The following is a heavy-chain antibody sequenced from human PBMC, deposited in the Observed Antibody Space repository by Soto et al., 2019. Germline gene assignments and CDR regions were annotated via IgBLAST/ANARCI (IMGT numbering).Heavy chain of an antibody. Sequence: GGSLRLSCAASGFTFKNYAMSWVRQAPGKGPEWVSTISGSGVNTYYADSVKGRFTISRDNSKNTVFLQMNSLRAEDTAVYYCAKDQGYCSSNTCYWFGPWGQGSLVTVSS. D-gene: IGHD2-2*01. CDR3: AKDQGYCSSNTCYWFGP. V-gene: IGHV3-23*01. CDR2: ISGSGVNT. CDR1: GFTFKNYA. J-gene: IGHJ5*02.